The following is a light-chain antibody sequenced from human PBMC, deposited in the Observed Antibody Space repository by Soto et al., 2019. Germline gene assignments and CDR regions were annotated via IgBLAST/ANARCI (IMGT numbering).Light chain of an antibody. J-gene: IGKJ3*01. CDR3: QHYGTSAL. V-gene: IGKV3-20*01. CDR1: QSVSDSY. Sequence: PGARATLSCRASQSVSDSYLAWYQQKPGQAPRLLIYASSRATGIPDRFSGSGSGTDFTLSISRLEPEDFAVYYCQHYGTSALFGPGTRVDIK. CDR2: AS.